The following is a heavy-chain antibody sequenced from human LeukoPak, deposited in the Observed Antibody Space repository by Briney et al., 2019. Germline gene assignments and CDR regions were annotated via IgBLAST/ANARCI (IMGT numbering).Heavy chain of an antibody. CDR3: ARDLGGCSSTSCYGTFDP. CDR1: GFTFSSYS. CDR2: ISSSSSYI. Sequence: PGGSLRLSRAASGFTFSSYSMNWVRQAPGKGLEWVSSISSSSSYIYYADSVKGRFTISRDNAKNSLYLQMNSLRAEDTAVYYCARDLGGCSSTSCYGTFDPRGQGTLVTVSS. V-gene: IGHV3-21*01. J-gene: IGHJ5*02. D-gene: IGHD2-2*01.